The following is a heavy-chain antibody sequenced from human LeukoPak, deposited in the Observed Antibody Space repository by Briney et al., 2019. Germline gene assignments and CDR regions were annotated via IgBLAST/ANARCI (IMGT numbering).Heavy chain of an antibody. CDR2: ISSSGSII. Sequence: GGSLRLSCAASGFIFSDYYMSWIRQAPGQGLEWGSYISSSGSIIYYADSVKGRFTISRDNAKNSLYLQMNSLRVEDTAVYYCAREPYYDSSGYCLDYWGQGTLVTVSS. CDR3: AREPYYDSSGYCLDY. CDR1: GFIFSDYY. J-gene: IGHJ4*02. D-gene: IGHD3-22*01. V-gene: IGHV3-11*01.